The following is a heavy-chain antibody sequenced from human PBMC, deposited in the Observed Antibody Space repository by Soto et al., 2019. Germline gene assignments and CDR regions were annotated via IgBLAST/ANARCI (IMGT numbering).Heavy chain of an antibody. CDR2: IYYSGST. V-gene: IGHV4-39*01. Sequence: SETLSLTCTFSGGTIISWYWSWIRQPPGKGLEWIGSIYYSGSTYYNPSLKSRVTISVDTSKNQFSLKLSSVTAADTAVYYCARQSYEAAVNYYYGMDVWGQGTTVTVSS. D-gene: IGHD1-26*01. CDR3: ARQSYEAAVNYYYGMDV. J-gene: IGHJ6*02. CDR1: GGTIISWY.